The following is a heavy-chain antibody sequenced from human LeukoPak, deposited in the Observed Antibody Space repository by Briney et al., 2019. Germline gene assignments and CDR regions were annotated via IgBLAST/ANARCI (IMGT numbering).Heavy chain of an antibody. CDR3: ARLGSGYPTPDY. J-gene: IGHJ4*02. CDR1: GGSISTSYY. V-gene: IGHV4-39*01. D-gene: IGHD6-19*01. CDR2: TYYSAST. Sequence: TSETLSLTCTVSGGSISTSYYWGWIRQPPGKGLEWLGNTYYSASTYYSPSLKSRVTISVDTSKNQFSLKLSSVTAADTAVYYCARLGSGYPTPDYWGQGTLVTVSS.